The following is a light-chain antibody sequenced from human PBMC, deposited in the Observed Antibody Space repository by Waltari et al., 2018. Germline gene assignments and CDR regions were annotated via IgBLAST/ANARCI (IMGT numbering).Light chain of an antibody. CDR2: KAN. J-gene: IGLJ3*02. V-gene: IGLV8-61*01. Sequence: QTVVTQAPSLSVSPGGSVTLAWALSSGSLSTTSYATWYHQTPCQAPRTLVYKANARSSGVPDRFSGSILGNTAALTITGAQADDESDYYCALYMGSGIWVFGGGTRLTVL. CDR1: SGSLSTTSY. CDR3: ALYMGSGIWV.